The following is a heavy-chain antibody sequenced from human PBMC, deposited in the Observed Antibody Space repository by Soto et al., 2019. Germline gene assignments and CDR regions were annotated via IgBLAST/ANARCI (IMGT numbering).Heavy chain of an antibody. V-gene: IGHV1-69*13. D-gene: IGHD3-22*01. CDR3: ARGGLTMIVVVPNWFDP. CDR2: IIPIFGTA. Sequence: SVKVSCKASGCTFSSYAISWVRQAPGQGLEWMGGIIPIFGTANYAQKFQGRVTITADESTSTAYMELSSLRSEDTAVYYCARGGLTMIVVVPNWFDPWGQGTLVTVSS. J-gene: IGHJ5*02. CDR1: GCTFSSYA.